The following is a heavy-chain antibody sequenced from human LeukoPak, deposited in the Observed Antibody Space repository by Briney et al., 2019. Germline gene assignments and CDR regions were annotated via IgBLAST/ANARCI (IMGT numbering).Heavy chain of an antibody. CDR3: RLEYSHYYYYMDV. CDR2: IYSGTI. D-gene: IGHD3-3*01. Sequence: GGSLRLSCTVSGFTVSSNSMSWVRQAPGKGLEWVSFIYSGTIHYSDSAKGRFTISRDNAKNSLYLQMNSLRAEDTALYHCRLEYSHYYYYMDVWGKGTTVTISS. V-gene: IGHV3-53*01. J-gene: IGHJ6*03. CDR1: GFTVSSNS.